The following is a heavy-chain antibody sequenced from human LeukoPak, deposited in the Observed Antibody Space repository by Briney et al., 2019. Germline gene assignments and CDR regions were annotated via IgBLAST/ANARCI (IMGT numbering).Heavy chain of an antibody. CDR2: ISGSDGTT. Sequence: GGSLRLSCAASGFTFSSYAMSWVRQAPGKGLEWVSVISGSDGTTYYADFVKGRFTISRDNSKNTLYLQMNSLRAEDTAVYYCANSHYYGPGSYYMTYYFDYWGQGTLVTVSS. J-gene: IGHJ4*02. D-gene: IGHD3-10*01. CDR3: ANSHYYGPGSYYMTYYFDY. V-gene: IGHV3-23*01. CDR1: GFTFSSYA.